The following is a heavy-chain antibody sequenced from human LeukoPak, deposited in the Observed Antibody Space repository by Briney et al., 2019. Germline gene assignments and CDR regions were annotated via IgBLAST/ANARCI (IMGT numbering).Heavy chain of an antibody. Sequence: GGSLRLSCAASGFTFSSYGMHWVRQAPGKGLEWVSGISWNSGSIGYADSVKGRFTISRDNAKNFLYLQMNSLRAEDTALYYCAKEVPYGSGSYYDYWGQGTLVTVSS. D-gene: IGHD3-10*01. J-gene: IGHJ4*02. V-gene: IGHV3-9*01. CDR3: AKEVPYGSGSYYDY. CDR1: GFTFSSYG. CDR2: ISWNSGSI.